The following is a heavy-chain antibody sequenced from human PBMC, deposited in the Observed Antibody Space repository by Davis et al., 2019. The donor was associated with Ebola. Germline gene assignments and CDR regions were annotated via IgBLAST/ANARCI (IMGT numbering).Heavy chain of an antibody. CDR2: IDPDDSYT. V-gene: IGHV5-10-1*01. CDR1: GYSFSSYS. J-gene: IGHJ4*02. CDR3: ARQGTYCSGGNCYSLAFDS. Sequence: KVSCKGSGYSFSSYSITWVRQMPGKGLEWMGRIDPDDSYTNYSPSFQGHVTFSADKSISTAYLQWSSLKASDTAMYYCARQGTYCSGGNCYSLAFDSWGQGTLVTVSS. D-gene: IGHD2-15*01.